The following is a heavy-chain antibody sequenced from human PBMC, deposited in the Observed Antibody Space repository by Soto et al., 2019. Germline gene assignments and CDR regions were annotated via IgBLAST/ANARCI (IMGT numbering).Heavy chain of an antibody. Sequence: VQLVESGGALVQPGGSLRLSCAASGYSFDAYIMNWVRQAPGKGLEWVSSINPRGLTKFYADSVRGRFTISRDDASSSLFLQMNNLRAEDTAVYYCATWYGNHYFGLDVWGQGPTVTVSS. CDR3: ATWYGNHYFGLDV. CDR2: INPRGLTK. D-gene: IGHD6-13*01. CDR1: GYSFDAYI. V-gene: IGHV3-48*01. J-gene: IGHJ6*02.